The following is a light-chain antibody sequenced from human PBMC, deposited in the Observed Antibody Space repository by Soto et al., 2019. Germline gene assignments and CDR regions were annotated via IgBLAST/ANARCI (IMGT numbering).Light chain of an antibody. Sequence: QSALTQPRSVSGSPGQSVTISCTGTSSDVGSSNYVSWYQQHPGKAPKLIISDVSKRPSGVPDRFSGSKSDNTASLTISGLQDEDEADYFCCSHAGSYMVFGGGTKLTVL. CDR1: SSDVGSSNY. J-gene: IGLJ2*01. CDR3: CSHAGSYMV. CDR2: DVS. V-gene: IGLV2-11*01.